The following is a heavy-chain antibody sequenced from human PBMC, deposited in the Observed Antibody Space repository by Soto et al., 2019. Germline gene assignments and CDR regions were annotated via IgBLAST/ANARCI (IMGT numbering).Heavy chain of an antibody. V-gene: IGHV4-34*01. J-gene: IGHJ4*02. Sequence: SETLSLTCAVYGGSFSGYYWSWIRQPPGKGLEWIGEINHSGSTNYNPSLKSRVTFPVDTSKNQFSLTLYSVTAADTAVYYCARTTGRHLDFWGQGILVTVSS. CDR2: INHSGST. CDR3: ARTTGRHLDF. D-gene: IGHD4-4*01. CDR1: GGSFSGYY.